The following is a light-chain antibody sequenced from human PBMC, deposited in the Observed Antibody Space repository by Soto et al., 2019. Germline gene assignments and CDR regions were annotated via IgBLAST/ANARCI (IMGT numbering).Light chain of an antibody. V-gene: IGKV3-20*01. CDR2: GAS. CDR1: QSVSSSY. CDR3: QQYGSSPRT. Sequence: EIVLTQSPGTLSLSPGERATLSCRASQSVSSSYLAWYQQNPGQAPRLLIYGASSRATGIPDRFSGSGSGTDFTLTISRLEPEDFATYYCQQYGSSPRTFGQGTKV. J-gene: IGKJ1*01.